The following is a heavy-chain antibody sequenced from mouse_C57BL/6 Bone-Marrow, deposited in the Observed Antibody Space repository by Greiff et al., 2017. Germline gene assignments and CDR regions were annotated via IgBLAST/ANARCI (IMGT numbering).Heavy chain of an antibody. V-gene: IGHV5-4*01. D-gene: IGHD1-1*01. CDR1: GFTFSSYA. CDR2: ISAGGSYT. Sequence: EVQLVESGGGLVKPGGSLKLSCAASGFTFSSYAMSWVRQTPEKRLEWVATISAGGSYTYYPDNVKGRITISRDNAKNNRYLHMSHLKSEDTAMYYYARGVLLSYYYAVDYWGQGTSVTVSS. J-gene: IGHJ4*01. CDR3: ARGVLLSYYYAVDY.